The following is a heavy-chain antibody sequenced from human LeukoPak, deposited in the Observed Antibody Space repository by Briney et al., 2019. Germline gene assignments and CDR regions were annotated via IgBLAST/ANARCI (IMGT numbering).Heavy chain of an antibody. CDR2: ISGSGGST. CDR1: GFILSSYA. CDR3: AKNRIAVGNYYYYYGMDV. Sequence: GGSLRLSCAASGFILSSYAMSWVRQAPGKGLEWVSAISGSGGSTYYADSVKGRFTISRDNSKNTLYLQMNSLRAEDTAVYYCAKNRIAVGNYYYYYGMDVWGQGTTVTVSS. V-gene: IGHV3-23*01. J-gene: IGHJ6*02. D-gene: IGHD6-19*01.